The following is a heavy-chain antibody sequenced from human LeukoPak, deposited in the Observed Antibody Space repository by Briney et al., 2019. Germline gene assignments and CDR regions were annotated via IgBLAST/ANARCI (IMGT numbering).Heavy chain of an antibody. Sequence: GGSLRLSCATSGFTFSSYGMHWVRQAPGKGLEWVAVIWYDGSNKYYADSVKGRFTISRDNAKNSLYLQMNNLRAEDTAVYYCAREVVSDGCFDYWGQGTLVTVSS. CDR1: GFTFSSYG. CDR2: IWYDGSNK. V-gene: IGHV3-33*01. CDR3: AREVVSDGCFDY. D-gene: IGHD5-24*01. J-gene: IGHJ4*02.